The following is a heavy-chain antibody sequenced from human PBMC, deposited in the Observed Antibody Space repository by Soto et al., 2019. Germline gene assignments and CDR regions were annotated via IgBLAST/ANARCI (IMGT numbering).Heavy chain of an antibody. D-gene: IGHD4-17*01. CDR1: GGSISSYY. CDR3: ARRYGYYFDY. V-gene: IGHV4-59*08. CDR2: IYYSGST. J-gene: IGHJ4*02. Sequence: QVQLQESGPGLVKPSETLSLTCTVSGGSISSYYWSWIRQPPGKGLEWIGYIYYSGSTNYNPSLTSRVTISAATSKNQLSLKLSSVTAADTAVYYCARRYGYYFDYWGQGTLVTVSS.